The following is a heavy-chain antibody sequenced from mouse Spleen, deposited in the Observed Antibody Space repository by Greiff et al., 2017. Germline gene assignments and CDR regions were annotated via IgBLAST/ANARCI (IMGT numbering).Heavy chain of an antibody. Sequence: EVMLVESGPGMVKPSQSLSLTCTVTGYSITSGYDWHWIRHFPGNKLEWMGYISYSGSTNYNPSLKSRISITHDTSKNHFFLKLNSVTTEDTATYYCASTYDYAWFAYWGQGTLVTVSA. D-gene: IGHD2-4*01. CDR2: ISYSGST. CDR1: GYSITSGYD. V-gene: IGHV3-1*01. CDR3: ASTYDYAWFAY. J-gene: IGHJ3*01.